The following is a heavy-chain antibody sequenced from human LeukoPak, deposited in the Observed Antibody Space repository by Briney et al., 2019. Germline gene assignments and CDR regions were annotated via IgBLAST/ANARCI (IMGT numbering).Heavy chain of an antibody. CDR3: ARAYYGDYGYYYMDV. D-gene: IGHD4-17*01. J-gene: IGHJ6*03. CDR1: GYSISSGYY. Sequence: SETLSLTCTVSGYSISSGYYWGWIRQPPGKGLEWIGSIYHSGSTYYNPSLKSRVTISVDTSKNQFSLKLSSVTAADTAVYYCARAYYGDYGYYYMDVWGKGTTVTVSS. V-gene: IGHV4-38-2*02. CDR2: IYHSGST.